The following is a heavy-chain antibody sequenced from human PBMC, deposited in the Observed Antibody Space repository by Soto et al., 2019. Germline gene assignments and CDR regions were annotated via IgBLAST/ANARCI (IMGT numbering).Heavy chain of an antibody. J-gene: IGHJ4*02. Sequence: PSATQSLSYTVSGGTLSSGGYYWICIRQHPGKGLEWIGYIYYSGSTYYNPSLKSRVTISVDTSKNQFSLKLSSVTAADTAVYYCARLVVGATRPGFDYWGQGTLVTVSS. CDR3: ARLVVGATRPGFDY. D-gene: IGHD1-26*01. CDR1: GGTLSSGGYY. CDR2: IYYSGST. V-gene: IGHV4-31*03.